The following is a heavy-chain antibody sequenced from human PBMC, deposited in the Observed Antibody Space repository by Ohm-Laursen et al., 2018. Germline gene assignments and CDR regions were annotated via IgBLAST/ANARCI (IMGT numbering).Heavy chain of an antibody. J-gene: IGHJ4*02. Sequence: SLRLSCTASGATISGYWMHWVRQTPGKGLVWVSRINGDGSRPFYADSVKGRFTISRDNGQNVLYLQMTRLRADDTAIYYCARGSSRAYREWGQGTLVTVSS. CDR1: GATISGYW. CDR2: INGDGSRP. V-gene: IGHV3-74*01. CDR3: ARGSSRAYRE. D-gene: IGHD4-11*01.